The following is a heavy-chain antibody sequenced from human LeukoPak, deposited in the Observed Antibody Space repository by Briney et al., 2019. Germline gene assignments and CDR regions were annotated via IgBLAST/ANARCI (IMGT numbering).Heavy chain of an antibody. Sequence: PSETLSLTCTVSGGSISSSSYYWGWIRQPPGKGLEWIGSIYYSGSTYYNPSLKSRVTISVDTSKNQFSLKLSSLTAADTAVYYGAGRRAYYYGSGSSDPWGQGTLVTVSS. J-gene: IGHJ5*02. CDR1: GGSISSSSYY. CDR2: IYYSGST. D-gene: IGHD3-10*01. CDR3: AGRRAYYYGSGSSDP. V-gene: IGHV4-39*01.